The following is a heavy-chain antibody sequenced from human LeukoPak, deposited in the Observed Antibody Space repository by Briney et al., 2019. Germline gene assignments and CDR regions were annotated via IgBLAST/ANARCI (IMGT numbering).Heavy chain of an antibody. D-gene: IGHD3-22*01. CDR1: GFTFRNYA. Sequence: GGSLRLSCAASGFTFRNYAMHWVRQAPGKGLEWVSVISYDGIEKYYADSVRGRFTISRDNSRNTVYLQMNSLRTEDTAVFYCARDRRSYSDSSGYCDSWGQGTLVTVSS. CDR2: ISYDGIEK. J-gene: IGHJ4*02. CDR3: ARDRRSYSDSSGYCDS. V-gene: IGHV3-30*04.